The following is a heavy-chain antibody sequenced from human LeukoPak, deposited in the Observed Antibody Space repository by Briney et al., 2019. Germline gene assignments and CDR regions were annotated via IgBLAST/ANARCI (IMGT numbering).Heavy chain of an antibody. CDR2: INHSGST. CDR1: GGSFSGYY. Sequence: PSETLSLTCAVYGGSFSGYYWSWIRQPPGKGLEWIGEINHSGSTNYNPSLKSRVTISVGTSKNQFSLKLSSVTAADTAVYYCARKVATRRPLDYWGQGTLVTVSS. J-gene: IGHJ4*02. D-gene: IGHD5-12*01. CDR3: ARKVATRRPLDY. V-gene: IGHV4-34*01.